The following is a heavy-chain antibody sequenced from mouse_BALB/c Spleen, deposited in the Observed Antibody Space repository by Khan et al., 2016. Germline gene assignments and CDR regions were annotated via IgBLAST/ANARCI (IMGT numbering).Heavy chain of an antibody. CDR2: INTYTGEA. CDR3: ARKGDFITTVVSTDYDMDY. D-gene: IGHD1-1*01. J-gene: IGHJ4*01. Sequence: QIQLVQSGPELKKPGETVKISCKASGYTFTKYGMNWVKQAPGKGLKWMGWINTYTGEATYADDFKGRFAFSLDTSASSAYLQINNLKNEDMATYFCARKGDFITTVVSTDYDMDYWGQGTSVTVSS. V-gene: IGHV9-1*02. CDR1: GYTFTKYG.